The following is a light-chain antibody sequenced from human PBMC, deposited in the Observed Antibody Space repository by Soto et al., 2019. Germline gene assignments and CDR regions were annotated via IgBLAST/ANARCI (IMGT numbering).Light chain of an antibody. CDR3: QSYDSSLSGSVV. V-gene: IGLV1-40*01. CDR1: SSNIGAGYD. CDR2: GNS. J-gene: IGLJ2*01. Sequence: QSVLTQPPSVSGAPGQRVTISCTGSSSNIGAGYDVHWYQQLPGTAPKLLIYGNSNRPSGVPDRFSVSKSGTSASLAITGLQAEDEAYYYCQSYDSSLSGSVVFGGGTKLTVL.